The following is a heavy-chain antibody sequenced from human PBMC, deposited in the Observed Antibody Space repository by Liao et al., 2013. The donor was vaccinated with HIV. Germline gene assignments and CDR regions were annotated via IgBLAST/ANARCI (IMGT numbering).Heavy chain of an antibody. CDR1: SGSIASGDYY. V-gene: IGHV4-39*07. J-gene: IGHJ5*02. CDR2: IYYSGIP. D-gene: IGHD2-21*01. CDR3: ARALPSKGGSGFFVAFDP. Sequence: QLQLQLSGPGLVKPTQTLTLTCSVSSGSIASGDYYWGWIRQPPGKGLEWIGYIYYSGIPYSTPSLTRRVTLSVDTSNNQFSLKLSSVTAADTAVYYCARALPSKGGSGFFVAFDPWGPGTLVTVSS.